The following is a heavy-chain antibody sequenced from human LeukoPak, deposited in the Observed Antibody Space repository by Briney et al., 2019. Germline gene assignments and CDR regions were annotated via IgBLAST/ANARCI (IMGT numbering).Heavy chain of an antibody. J-gene: IGHJ5*02. D-gene: IGHD2-2*02. Sequence: GGSLRLSCAASGFTFSSYAMGWVRQAPGKGLEWVSAISGSGGSTYYADSVKGRFTISRDNSKNTLYLQMNSLRAEDTAVYYCAKRNVVVPAAILGKNWFDPWGQGTLVTVSS. V-gene: IGHV3-23*01. CDR2: ISGSGGST. CDR3: AKRNVVVPAAILGKNWFDP. CDR1: GFTFSSYA.